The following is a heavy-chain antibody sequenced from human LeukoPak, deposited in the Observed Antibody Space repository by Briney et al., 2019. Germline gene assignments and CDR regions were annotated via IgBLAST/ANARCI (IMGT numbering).Heavy chain of an antibody. V-gene: IGHV4-34*01. J-gene: IGHJ6*03. CDR3: ARLVGYCSGGSCKRHLNYMDV. CDR1: GGSFSGYY. Sequence: SETLSLTCAVYGGSFSGYYWSWIRQPPGKGLEWIGEINHSGSTNYNPSLKSRVTISVDTSKNQFSLKLSSVTAADTAVYYCARLVGYCSGGSCKRHLNYMDVWGKGTTVTVSS. D-gene: IGHD2-15*01. CDR2: INHSGST.